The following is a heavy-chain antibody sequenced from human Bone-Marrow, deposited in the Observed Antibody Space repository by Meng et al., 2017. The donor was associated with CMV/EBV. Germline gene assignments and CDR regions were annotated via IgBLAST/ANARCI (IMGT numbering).Heavy chain of an antibody. V-gene: IGHV1-46*01. CDR1: GYTFTSYY. J-gene: IGHJ6*02. D-gene: IGHD1-26*01. Sequence: ASVKVSCKASGYTFTSYYMHWVRQAPGQGLEWMGIINPSGGSTSYAQKFQGRVTMTRGTSTSTVYMELSSLRSEDTAVYYCARDSKNRVFLGAPGQGPRFYYGMDVWGQGTTVTVSS. CDR3: ARDSKNRVFLGAPGQGPRFYYGMDV. CDR2: INPSGGST.